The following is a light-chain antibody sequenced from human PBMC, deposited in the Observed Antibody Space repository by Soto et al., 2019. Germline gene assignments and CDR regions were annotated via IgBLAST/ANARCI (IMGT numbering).Light chain of an antibody. Sequence: QSVLTQPPSASGSPGQSVTISCTGTSSDVGAYHYVSWYQQHPGKAPTLIIYEVSQRPSGVPDRFSGSKSGNTASLTVSGLQDDDEAEYYCSSYAGTNNYVFGTGTNVTVL. J-gene: IGLJ1*01. CDR1: SSDVGAYHY. CDR2: EVS. CDR3: SSYAGTNNYV. V-gene: IGLV2-8*01.